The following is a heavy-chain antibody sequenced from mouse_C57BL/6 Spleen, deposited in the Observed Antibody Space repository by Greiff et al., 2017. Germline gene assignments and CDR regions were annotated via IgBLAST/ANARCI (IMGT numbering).Heavy chain of an antibody. J-gene: IGHJ1*03. V-gene: IGHV14-4*01. Sequence: EVQLQQSGAELVRPGASVKLSCTASGFNIKDDYMHWVKQRPEQGLEWIGWIDPENGDTEYASKFQGKATITADTSSNTAYLQLSSLTSEDTAVYYCTRYGSSYWYFDVWGTGTTVTVSS. D-gene: IGHD1-1*01. CDR1: GFNIKDDY. CDR3: TRYGSSYWYFDV. CDR2: IDPENGDT.